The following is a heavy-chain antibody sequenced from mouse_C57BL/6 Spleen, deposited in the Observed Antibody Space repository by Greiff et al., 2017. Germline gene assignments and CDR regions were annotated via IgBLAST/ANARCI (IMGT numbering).Heavy chain of an antibody. CDR3: VSTTVVAMDY. V-gene: IGHV1-55*01. J-gene: IGHJ4*01. CDR1: GYTFTSYW. CDR2: IYPGSGST. Sequence: QVQLQQPGAELVKPGASVKMSCKASGYTFTSYWITWVKQRPGQGLEWIGDIYPGSGSTNYNEKFKSKATLAVDTASSTAYMQLSSLTSEDSAVYYCVSTTVVAMDYWGQGTSVTVSS. D-gene: IGHD1-1*01.